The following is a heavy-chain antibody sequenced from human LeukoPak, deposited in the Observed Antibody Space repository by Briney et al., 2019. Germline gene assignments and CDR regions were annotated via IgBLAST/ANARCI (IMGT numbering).Heavy chain of an antibody. J-gene: IGHJ6*02. D-gene: IGHD6-13*01. CDR1: GFTLSSYA. CDR3: AKASSSWFDYYYGMDV. V-gene: IGHV3-23*01. Sequence: GGSLRLSCAASGFTLSSYAMSWVRQAPGKGLGWVSAISGSGGSTYYADSVKGRFTISRDNSKNTLYLQMNSLRAEDTAVYYCAKASSSWFDYYYGMDVWGQGTTVTVSS. CDR2: ISGSGGST.